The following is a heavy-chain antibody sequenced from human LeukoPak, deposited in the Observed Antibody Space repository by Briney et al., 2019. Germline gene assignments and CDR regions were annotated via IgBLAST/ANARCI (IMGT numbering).Heavy chain of an antibody. CDR1: GFSLSSYA. V-gene: IGHV3-53*01. CDR2: IYSGGST. J-gene: IGHJ3*02. Sequence: GGSLRLSCTVSGFSLSSYALSWVRQAPGKGLEWVSVIYSGGSTYYVDSVKGRFTISRDNSKNTLYLQMNSLRAEDTAVYYCARGRSGSGGAFDIWGQGTMVSVSS. CDR3: ARGRSGSGGAFDI. D-gene: IGHD1-26*01.